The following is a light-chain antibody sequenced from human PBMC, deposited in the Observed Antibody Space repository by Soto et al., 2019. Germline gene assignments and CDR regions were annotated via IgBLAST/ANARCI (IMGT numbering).Light chain of an antibody. Sequence: EIVWTHSPTSLSSSAWQGSTISVRASQSVSGYLAWYQQKPGQAPRLLIYGASSRATGIPDRFSGSGSGTDVTPTISRREHEDVPANYGDPHATSGTFTQGTKVDIK. V-gene: IGKV3-11*01. J-gene: IGKJ1*01. CDR1: QSVSGY. CDR3: DPHATSGT. CDR2: GAS.